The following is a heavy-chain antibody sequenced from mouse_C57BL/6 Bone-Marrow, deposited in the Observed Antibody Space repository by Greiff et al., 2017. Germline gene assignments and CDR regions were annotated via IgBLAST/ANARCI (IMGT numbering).Heavy chain of an antibody. Sequence: VQLQQSGAELVRPGASVKLSCTASGFNIKDDYMHWVKQRPEHGLEWIGWIDPENGDTEYASKFQGKATITADTSSNTAYLQLSSLTSEDTAVYYCTFYDGPFGVWGTGTTVTVSS. J-gene: IGHJ1*03. CDR1: GFNIKDDY. V-gene: IGHV14-4*01. CDR3: TFYDGPFGV. D-gene: IGHD2-3*01. CDR2: IDPENGDT.